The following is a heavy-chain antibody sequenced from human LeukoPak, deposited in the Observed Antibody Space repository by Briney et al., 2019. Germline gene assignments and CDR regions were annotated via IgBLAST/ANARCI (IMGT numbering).Heavy chain of an antibody. CDR2: IYYSGST. D-gene: IGHD5-24*01. CDR3: ARALEVDAFDI. V-gene: IGHV4-30-4*02. J-gene: IGHJ3*02. CDR1: GGSISSGGYY. Sequence: SETLSLTCTVSGGSISSGGYYWSWIRQPPGKGLEWIGYIYYSGSTYYNPSLRSRVTISVDTSKNQFSLKLSSVTAADTAVYYCARALEVDAFDIWGQGTMVTVSS.